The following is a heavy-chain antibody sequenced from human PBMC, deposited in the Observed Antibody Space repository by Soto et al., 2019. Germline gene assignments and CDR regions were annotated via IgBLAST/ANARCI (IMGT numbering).Heavy chain of an antibody. V-gene: IGHV1-2*04. CDR3: VRVLTENSQSSSALDV. CDR1: GYTFTGYY. D-gene: IGHD2-21*02. CDR2: INPNNGEA. Sequence: QVQLVQSGAEVKKPGASVRVSCEASGYTFTGYYLHWVRQAPGEGLEWMGWINPNNGEAKYGEHFRGWVTRTRDTTITTAYMELTNLKSADTAVYYCVRVLTENSQSSSALDVWGPGTMVTVSS. J-gene: IGHJ3*01.